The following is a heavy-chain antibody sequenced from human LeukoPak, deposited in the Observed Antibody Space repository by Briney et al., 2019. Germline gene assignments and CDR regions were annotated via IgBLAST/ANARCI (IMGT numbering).Heavy chain of an antibody. V-gene: IGHV3-21*01. CDR1: GFTFSDYS. CDR2: ISSRSAYI. CDR3: ARDRSARYLDS. J-gene: IGHJ4*02. Sequence: GGSLRLSCAASGFTFSDYSMNWVRQAPGKGLEWVSSISSRSAYIHYTDSVKGRFTISRDNSKNTLYLQMNSLRAEDTAVYYCARDRSARYLDSWGQGNLVIVSS.